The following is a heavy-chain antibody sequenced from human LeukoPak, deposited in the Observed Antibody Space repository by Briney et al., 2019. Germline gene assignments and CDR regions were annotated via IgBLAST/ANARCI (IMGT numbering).Heavy chain of an antibody. D-gene: IGHD5-18*01. J-gene: IGHJ4*02. V-gene: IGHV3-23*01. CDR1: GFTFSSYG. CDR3: AKVGERGYSYGSRYFDY. Sequence: GGTLRLSCAASGFTFSSYGMSWVRQAPGKGLEWVSAISGSGGSTYYADSVKGRFTISRDNSKNTLYLQMNSLRAEDTAVYYCAKVGERGYSYGSRYFDYWGQGTLVTVSS. CDR2: ISGSGGST.